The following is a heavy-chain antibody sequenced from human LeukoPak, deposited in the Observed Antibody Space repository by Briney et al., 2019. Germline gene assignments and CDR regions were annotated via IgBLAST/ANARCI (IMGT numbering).Heavy chain of an antibody. CDR1: GLTFSTYW. V-gene: IGHV3-53*01. Sequence: GGSLRLSCTASGLTFSTYWMHWVRQAPGKGLEWVSVIYSGGSAYYADSVKGRFTISRDNSKNTLYLQMNSLRAEDTAVYYCAKVPDYWGQGTLVTVSS. CDR3: AKVPDY. CDR2: IYSGGSA. J-gene: IGHJ4*02.